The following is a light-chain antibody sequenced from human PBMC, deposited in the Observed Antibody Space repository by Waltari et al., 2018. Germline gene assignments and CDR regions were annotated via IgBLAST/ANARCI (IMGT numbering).Light chain of an antibody. CDR1: EASNKW. J-gene: IGKJ1*01. V-gene: IGKV1-5*01. CDR2: DAS. CDR3: QQYNRFSP. Sequence: DTQLSQFPSTLAASVGDRVTIHCRAREASNKWLAWYQQKPGKAPKVLIYDASTLQSGVPSRFSGSGSGTEFTLTIDSLQPDDFATYYCQQYNRFSPFGQGTNVEVK.